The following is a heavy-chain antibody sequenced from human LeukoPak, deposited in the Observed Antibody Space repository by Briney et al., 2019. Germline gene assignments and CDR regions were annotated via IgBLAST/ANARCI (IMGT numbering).Heavy chain of an antibody. D-gene: IGHD5-18*01. Sequence: SETLSLTCTVSGGSISSYYWSWIRQPPGKGLEWIGYIYYSGSTNYNPSLKSRVTISVDKSKNQFSLKLNSVTAADTAVYYCARVPVGLWFSFDSWGQGTLVTVSS. CDR2: IYYSGST. V-gene: IGHV4-59*12. CDR3: ARVPVGLWFSFDS. J-gene: IGHJ4*02. CDR1: GGSISSYY.